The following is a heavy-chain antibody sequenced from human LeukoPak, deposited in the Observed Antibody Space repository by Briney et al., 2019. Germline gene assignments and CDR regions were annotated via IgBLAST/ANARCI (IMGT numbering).Heavy chain of an antibody. CDR2: INSDGSST. D-gene: IGHD2-15*01. Sequence: GGSLRLSCAASGFTFSSYWMHWVRQAPGEGLVWVSRINSDGSSTSYADSVKGRFTISRDNAKNTLYLQMNSLRAEDTAVYYCAREGGDAFDIWGQGTMVTVSS. CDR1: GFTFSSYW. V-gene: IGHV3-74*01. CDR3: AREGGDAFDI. J-gene: IGHJ3*02.